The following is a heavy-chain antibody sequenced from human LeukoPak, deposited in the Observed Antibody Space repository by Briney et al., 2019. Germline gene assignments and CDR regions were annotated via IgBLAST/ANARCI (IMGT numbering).Heavy chain of an antibody. CDR2: ISSSSTYI. Sequence: GGSLRLSCEASGFTFSSYRMNWVRQGPGKGLEWVSSISSSSTYIYYADSVKGRFTISRDNAKNSLYLQMNSLRAEDMALYYCAKDLGGSSDWGQGTLVTVSS. V-gene: IGHV3-21*04. CDR1: GFTFSSYR. CDR3: AKDLGGSSD. D-gene: IGHD3-10*01. J-gene: IGHJ4*02.